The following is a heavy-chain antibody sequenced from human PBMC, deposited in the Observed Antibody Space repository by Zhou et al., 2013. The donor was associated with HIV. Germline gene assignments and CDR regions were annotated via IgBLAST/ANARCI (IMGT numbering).Heavy chain of an antibody. Sequence: QVQLVQSGAEVKKPGSSVKVSCKASGGTFSSYAISWVRQAPGQGLEWMGGIIPIFGTANYAQKFQGRVTITTDESTSTAYMELSSLRSEDTAVYYCASQECSSTSCYTSGQYFQHWGQGTLVHRLL. D-gene: IGHD2-2*02. V-gene: IGHV1-69*05. CDR2: IIPIFGTA. CDR1: GGTFSSYA. J-gene: IGHJ1*01. CDR3: ASQECSSTSCYTSGQYFQH.